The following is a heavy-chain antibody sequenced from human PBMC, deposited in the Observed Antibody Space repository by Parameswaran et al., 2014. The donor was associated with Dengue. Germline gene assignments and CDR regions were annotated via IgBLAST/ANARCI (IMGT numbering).Heavy chain of an antibody. CDR3: ARDSGYCTRTTCFYYGMDV. CDR2: MSSSGTYI. V-gene: IGHV3-21*01. Sequence: VRQAPGKGLEWVSYMSSSGTYIDYADSVKGRFTISRDNAKNSLYLQMNSLRAEDTAVYYCARDSGYCTRTTCFYYGMDVWGQGTTVTVSS. D-gene: IGHD2-2*01. J-gene: IGHJ6*02.